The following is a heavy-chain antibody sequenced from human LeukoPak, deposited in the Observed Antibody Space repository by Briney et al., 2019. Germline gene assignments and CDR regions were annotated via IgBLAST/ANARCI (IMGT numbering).Heavy chain of an antibody. D-gene: IGHD3-10*01. Sequence: GGSLRLSCGASGFSFTTYWMAWVRQAPGKGLEWVANIKQDGTEKYYVDSVKGRFTISRDYARNSLYLQLNSLRAEDAAVYYCAREAPEQVRIAYFDSWGQGTLVTVSS. CDR3: AREAPEQVRIAYFDS. J-gene: IGHJ4*02. CDR1: GFSFTTYW. V-gene: IGHV3-7*01. CDR2: IKQDGTEK.